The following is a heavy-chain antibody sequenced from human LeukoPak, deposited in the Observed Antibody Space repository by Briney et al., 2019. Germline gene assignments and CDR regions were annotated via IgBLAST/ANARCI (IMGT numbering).Heavy chain of an antibody. V-gene: IGHV3-66*01. CDR3: ARVGATDAFDI. Sequence: GGSLRPSCAASGFTVSSNYMSWVRQAPGKGLEWVSVIYSGGDTYYADPVKGRFTISRDNSKNTLYLQMNSLRAEDTAVYYCARVGATDAFDIWGPGTMVTVSS. CDR2: IYSGGDT. CDR1: GFTVSSNY. D-gene: IGHD1-26*01. J-gene: IGHJ3*02.